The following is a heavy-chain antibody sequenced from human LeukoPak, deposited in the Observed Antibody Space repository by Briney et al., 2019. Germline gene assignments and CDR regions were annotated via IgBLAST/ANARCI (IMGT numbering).Heavy chain of an antibody. J-gene: IGHJ4*02. CDR3: ARDPSSGWPHYFDY. D-gene: IGHD6-19*01. CDR2: IIPILGIA. Sequence: ASVKVSRKASGGTFSSYAISWVRQAPGQGLEWMGRIIPILGIANYAQKFQGRVTITADKSTSTAYMELSSLRSEDTAVYYCARDPSSGWPHYFDYWGQGTLVTVSS. CDR1: GGTFSSYA. V-gene: IGHV1-69*04.